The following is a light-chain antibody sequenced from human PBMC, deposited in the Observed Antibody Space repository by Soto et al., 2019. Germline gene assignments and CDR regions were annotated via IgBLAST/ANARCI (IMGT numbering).Light chain of an antibody. CDR1: SSDVGGYNY. Sequence: QSVLTQPRSVSGSPGQSVTISCSGASSDVGGYNYVSWYQQHPGKAPKLMIYDVSKRPSGVPDRFSGFKSGNTASLTISGLQAEDEADYYCSTYTSSSTFYVFGTGTKVTVL. CDR2: DVS. J-gene: IGLJ1*01. CDR3: STYTSSSTFYV. V-gene: IGLV2-11*01.